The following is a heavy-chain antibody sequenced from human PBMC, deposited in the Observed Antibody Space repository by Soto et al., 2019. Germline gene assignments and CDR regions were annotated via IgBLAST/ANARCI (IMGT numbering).Heavy chain of an antibody. V-gene: IGHV4-31*03. CDR1: GGSISSAGSY. Sequence: PLPTLTLTCTFSGGSISSAGSYVTLIRQHPGKGLELIGYIYYSGSTYYNPSLKSRVTISVDTSKNQFSLKLSSVTAAHTAVYSCARGRRSGFVNWFDPWGQGTLVTVSS. J-gene: IGHJ5*02. CDR3: ARGRRSGFVNWFDP. D-gene: IGHD3-3*01. CDR2: IYYSGST.